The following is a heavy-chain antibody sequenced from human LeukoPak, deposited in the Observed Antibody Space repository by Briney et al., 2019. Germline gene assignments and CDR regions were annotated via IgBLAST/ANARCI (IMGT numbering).Heavy chain of an antibody. J-gene: IGHJ4*02. CDR1: GFTFSNYA. CDR2: ISGSGDST. D-gene: IGHD2-8*01. V-gene: IGHV3-23*01. Sequence: PGGSLRLSCAASGFTFSNYAMSWVRQAPGKGLEWVSGISGSGDSTYYADSVKGRFTISRDNSKNTLYLQMNSLRAEDTGVYYCAKDRSCTNGVCHGDFDYWGQGTLVTVSS. CDR3: AKDRSCTNGVCHGDFDY.